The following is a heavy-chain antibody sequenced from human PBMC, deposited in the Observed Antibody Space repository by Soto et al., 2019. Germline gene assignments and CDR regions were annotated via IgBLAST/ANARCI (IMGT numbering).Heavy chain of an antibody. V-gene: IGHV4-59*01. Sequence: PSETMSHTCTVSGGYRSSYYGSWIRQQPGRGLEWIGYIYYSGSTTYNPSLESRVTISLDTSKNQFSLKLTSVTPADTALYYCARLPRDGYNQFAYYFASWGQGTLVTVSS. CDR3: ARLPRDGYNQFAYYFAS. D-gene: IGHD5-12*01. CDR2: IYYSGST. CDR1: GGYRSSYY. J-gene: IGHJ4*02.